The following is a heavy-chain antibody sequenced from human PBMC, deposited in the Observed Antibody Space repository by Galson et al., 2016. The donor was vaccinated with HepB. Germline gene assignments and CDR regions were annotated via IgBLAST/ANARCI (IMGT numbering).Heavy chain of an antibody. V-gene: IGHV4-34*01. CDR1: GGSFGGFY. Sequence: SETLSLTCAVYGGSFGGFYWIWVRQSPGKGLEWIGEINHSGSGSTSYNPSLRSRVTISVDTSKNQFSLRLNSVTAADTAVYFCVRGQKRYNLNWFDPWGQGTLVTVSS. J-gene: IGHJ5*02. CDR3: VRGQKRYNLNWFDP. CDR2: INHSGSGST. D-gene: IGHD1-14*01.